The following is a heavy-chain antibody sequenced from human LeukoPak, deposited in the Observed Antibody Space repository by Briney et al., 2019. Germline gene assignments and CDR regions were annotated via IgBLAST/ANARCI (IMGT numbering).Heavy chain of an antibody. D-gene: IGHD3-22*01. V-gene: IGHV3-7*01. CDR2: IRGDESRK. CDR3: ARDANYHVSSDYYDALDI. CDR1: GFSFSSYW. Sequence: GGSLRLSCAASGFSFSSYWMTWLRQAPGKGLEWVANIRGDESRKYYLDSVTGRFTISRDNAKNSLYLQMNSLRAEDTAVYYCARDANYHVSSDYYDALDIWGQGTMVTVSS. J-gene: IGHJ3*02.